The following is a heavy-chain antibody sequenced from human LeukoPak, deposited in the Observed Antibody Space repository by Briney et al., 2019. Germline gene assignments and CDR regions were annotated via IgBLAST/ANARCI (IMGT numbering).Heavy chain of an antibody. Sequence: PGGSLRLSCAASGFTFSNYWMHWVRQVPGKGLVWVSRINTGGSSTTYADSVKGRFTISRDNAKNTLYLQMNSLRAEDTAVYYCARSNHADDYWGQGTLVTDSS. V-gene: IGHV3-74*01. CDR3: ARSNHADDY. CDR1: GFTFSNYW. CDR2: INTGGSST. D-gene: IGHD4-11*01. J-gene: IGHJ4*02.